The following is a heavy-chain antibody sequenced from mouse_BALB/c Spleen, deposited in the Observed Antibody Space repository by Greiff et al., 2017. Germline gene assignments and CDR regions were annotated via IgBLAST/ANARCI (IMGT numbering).Heavy chain of an antibody. CDR3: TRKGPYDKVIYYYAMDY. V-gene: IGHV6-6*02. J-gene: IGHJ4*01. CDR1: GFTFSNYW. D-gene: IGHD2-3*01. CDR2: IRLKSNNYAT. Sequence: EVQRVESGGGLVQPGGSMKLSCVASGFTFSNYWMNWVRQSPEKGLEWVAEIRLKSNNYATHYAESVKGRFTISRDDSKSSVYLQMNNLRAEDTGIYYCTRKGPYDKVIYYYAMDYWGQGTSVTVSS.